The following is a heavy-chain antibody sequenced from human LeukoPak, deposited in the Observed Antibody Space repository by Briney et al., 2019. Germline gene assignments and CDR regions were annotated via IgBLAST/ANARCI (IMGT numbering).Heavy chain of an antibody. D-gene: IGHD3-22*01. CDR3: AREFENYDSSGYYYGTWGY. V-gene: IGHV1-2*02. CDR2: INPNSGGT. CDR1: GYTFTGYY. Sequence: ASVKVSCKASGYTFTGYYMHWVQQAPGQGLEWMGWINPNSGGTNYAQKFQGRVTMTRDTSISTAYMELSRLRSDDTAVYYCAREFENYDSSGYYYGTWGYWGQGTLVTVSS. J-gene: IGHJ4*02.